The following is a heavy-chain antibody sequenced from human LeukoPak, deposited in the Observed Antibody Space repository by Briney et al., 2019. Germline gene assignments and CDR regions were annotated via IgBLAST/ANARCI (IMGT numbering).Heavy chain of an antibody. CDR3: AKHNSASFDY. J-gene: IGHJ4*02. CDR2: INYDGGST. CDR1: GFTFSSYA. Sequence: GGSLRLSCAASGFTFSSYAMSWVRQAPGKGLEWVSSINYDGGSTYYADSVKGRFTISRDSSKNTLFLQMNSLRAEDTAVYYCAKHNSASFDYWGQGTLVTVSS. V-gene: IGHV3-23*01. D-gene: IGHD6-19*01.